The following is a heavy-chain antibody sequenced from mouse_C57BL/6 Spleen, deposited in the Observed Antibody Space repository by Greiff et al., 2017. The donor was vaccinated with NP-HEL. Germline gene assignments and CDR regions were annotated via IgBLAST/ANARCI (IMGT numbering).Heavy chain of an antibody. CDR2: IYPGDGDT. V-gene: IGHV1-82*01. J-gene: IGHJ2*01. CDR3: AREEGYDYGFDY. CDR1: GYAFSSSW. D-gene: IGHD2-4*01. Sequence: QVQLQQSGPELVKPGASVKISCKASGYAFSSSWMNWVKQRPGKGLEWIGRIYPGDGDTNYNGKFKGKATLTADKSSSTAYMQLSSLTSEDSAVYFCAREEGYDYGFDYWGQGTTLTVSS.